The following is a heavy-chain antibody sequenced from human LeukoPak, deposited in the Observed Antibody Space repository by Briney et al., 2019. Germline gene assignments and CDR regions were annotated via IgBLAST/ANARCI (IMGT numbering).Heavy chain of an antibody. D-gene: IGHD6-13*01. Sequence: PGGSLRLSCAASGFTFSSYAMSWVRQAPGKGLEWVSAISGSGGSTYYADSVKGRFTISRDNSKNTLYLQMNSLRAEDTAVYYCAKDILAAGTPINYYGMDVWGQGTTVTVSS. J-gene: IGHJ6*02. V-gene: IGHV3-23*01. CDR1: GFTFSSYA. CDR2: ISGSGGST. CDR3: AKDILAAGTPINYYGMDV.